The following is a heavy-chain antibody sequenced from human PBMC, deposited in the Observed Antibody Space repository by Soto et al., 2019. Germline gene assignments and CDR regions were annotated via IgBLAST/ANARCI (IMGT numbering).Heavy chain of an antibody. Sequence: QVQLVQSGAELRKPGSSVKVSCKASGGTFSDYTINWVRQAPGQRLEWMGGIIPIFDTANYAEKFQGRVTITADESTSTSFMEVSSLRSEDTAVYYCARNGTLTGYSYGMDVWGHGTMVTVSS. D-gene: IGHD1-1*01. CDR1: GGTFSDYT. CDR3: ARNGTLTGYSYGMDV. V-gene: IGHV1-69*01. CDR2: IIPIFDTA. J-gene: IGHJ6*01.